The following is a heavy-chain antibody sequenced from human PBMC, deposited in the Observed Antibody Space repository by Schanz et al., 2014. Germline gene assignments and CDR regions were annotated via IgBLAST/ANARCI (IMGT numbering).Heavy chain of an antibody. Sequence: QVQLVESGGGVVQPGGSLRLSCAASGFIFSNYGMHWVRQAPGKGPEWVAVIWSDGSTKYYADSVKGRFTISRDNAKNSLYLQMNSLRAEDTAVFYCAKDPSHGDYDYYFDYWGQGTLVTVSS. J-gene: IGHJ4*02. D-gene: IGHD3-22*01. CDR3: AKDPSHGDYDYYFDY. V-gene: IGHV3-33*03. CDR1: GFIFSNYG. CDR2: IWSDGSTK.